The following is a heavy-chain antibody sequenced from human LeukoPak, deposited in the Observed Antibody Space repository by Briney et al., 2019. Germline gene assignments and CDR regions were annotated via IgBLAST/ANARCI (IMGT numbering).Heavy chain of an antibody. J-gene: IGHJ4*02. CDR1: GFTFSNYA. V-gene: IGHV3-23*01. D-gene: IGHD1-26*01. CDR2: ISGSGGST. CDR3: ARTGVGGGYRFDY. Sequence: PGGSLRLSCAASGFTFSNYAMTWVRQAPGKGLEWVSGISGSGGSTYYVDSVRGRFTISRDNSKNTFDVQMNSLRAEDTAIYYCARTGVGGGYRFDYWGQGTLVTVSS.